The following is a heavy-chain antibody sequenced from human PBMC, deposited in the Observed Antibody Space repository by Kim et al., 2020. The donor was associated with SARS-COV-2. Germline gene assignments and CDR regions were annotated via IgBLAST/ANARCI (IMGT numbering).Heavy chain of an antibody. CDR1: GGSISSSSYY. Sequence: SETLSLTCTVSGGSISSSSYYWGWIRQPPGKGLEWIGSIYYSGSTYYNPSLKSRVTISVDTSKNQFSLKLSSVTAADTAVYYCARQEAGYTAMVEVIDYWGQGTLVTVAS. J-gene: IGHJ4*02. CDR2: IYYSGST. D-gene: IGHD5-18*01. V-gene: IGHV4-39*01. CDR3: ARQEAGYTAMVEVIDY.